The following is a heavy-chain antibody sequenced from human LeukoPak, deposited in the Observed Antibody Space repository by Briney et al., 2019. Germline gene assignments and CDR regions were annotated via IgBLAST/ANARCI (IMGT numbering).Heavy chain of an antibody. CDR3: ARASIWFGELSAFDY. CDR2: IYHSGST. D-gene: IGHD3-10*01. J-gene: IGHJ4*02. CDR1: GGSISSGGYS. V-gene: IGHV4-30-2*01. Sequence: SETLSLTCAVSGGSISSGGYSWSWIRQPPGKGLEWIGYIYHSGSTYYNPSLKSRVTISVDRSKNLFSLKLSSVTAADTAVCYCARASIWFGELSAFDYWGQGTLVTVSS.